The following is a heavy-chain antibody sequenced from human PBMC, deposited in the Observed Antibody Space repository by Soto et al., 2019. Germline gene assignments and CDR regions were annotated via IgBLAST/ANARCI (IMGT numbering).Heavy chain of an antibody. J-gene: IGHJ4*02. CDR3: ARSQRGRTAFTFDY. CDR1: GDSVSNDNYY. Sequence: SETLSLNCAVSGDSVSNDNYYWSWIRQPPGKGLEWIGYIYYSGTTNYNSYLKSRLSLSVDMSKNQFSLKLASVTAADTAVYFCARSQRGRTAFTFDYWGQGALVTVS. CDR2: IYYSGTT. V-gene: IGHV4-61*01. D-gene: IGHD3-16*01.